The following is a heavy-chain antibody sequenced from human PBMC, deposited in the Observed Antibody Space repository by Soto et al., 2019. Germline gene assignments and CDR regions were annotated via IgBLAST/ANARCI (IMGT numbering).Heavy chain of an antibody. D-gene: IGHD6-19*01. CDR1: GYPFTSYY. V-gene: IGHV1-46*01. Sequence: QVHLVQSGAEVKKPGASVKVSCKASGYPFTSYYMHWVRQAPGQGLEWMGMFNPTGGYTKYAQKFQGRVTMTSDTSTSTVYMEMSSLRSEDTDVYYCERGGTVAANFDYWGQGTLVTVSS. J-gene: IGHJ4*02. CDR2: FNPTGGYT. CDR3: ERGGTVAANFDY.